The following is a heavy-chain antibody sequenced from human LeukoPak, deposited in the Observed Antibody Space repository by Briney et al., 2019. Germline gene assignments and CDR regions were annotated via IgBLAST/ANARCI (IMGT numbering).Heavy chain of an antibody. J-gene: IGHJ3*02. V-gene: IGHV4-39*02. D-gene: IGHD3-22*01. CDR1: GGSISSSSYY. Sequence: SETLSLTCTVSGGSISSSSYYWGWIRQPPGKGLEWIGSIYYSGSTYYNPSLKSRVTISVDTSKNQFSLKLSSVTAADTAVYYCARDRGLRYYYDSSGYQDAFDIWGQGTMVTVSS. CDR2: IYYSGST. CDR3: ARDRGLRYYYDSSGYQDAFDI.